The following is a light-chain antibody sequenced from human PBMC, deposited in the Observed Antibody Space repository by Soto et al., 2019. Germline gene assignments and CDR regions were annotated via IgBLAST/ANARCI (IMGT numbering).Light chain of an antibody. Sequence: ESVLMRSLDTMALSPGERATXSCRASQSVSSSYLAWYQQKPGLAHRLIIYGASRRATGITDRLSGSGSGTDFTLTISRLEPEDFAVYYCQEYGSSPIAISEGTGLKIK. CDR3: QEYGSSPIA. J-gene: IGKJ5*01. V-gene: IGKV3-20*01. CDR2: GAS. CDR1: QSVSSSY.